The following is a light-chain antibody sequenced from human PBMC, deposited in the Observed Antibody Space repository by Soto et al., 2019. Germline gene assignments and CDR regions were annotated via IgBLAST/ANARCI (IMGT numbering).Light chain of an antibody. V-gene: IGKV3-11*01. CDR1: QSVSSS. Sequence: DIVLIQSPATLSLSPGERATLSCRASQSVSSSLAWYQQNPGQAPRLLIFDASHRATGIPVRFSGSGSGTDFTLTISSLEPEESTVYFCQQHSDWPVTFGVGTRVETK. CDR2: DAS. CDR3: QQHSDWPVT. J-gene: IGKJ4*01.